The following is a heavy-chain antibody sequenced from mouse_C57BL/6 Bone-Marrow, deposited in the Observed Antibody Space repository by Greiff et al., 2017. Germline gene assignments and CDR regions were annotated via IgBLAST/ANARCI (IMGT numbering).Heavy chain of an antibody. J-gene: IGHJ4*01. CDR3: ARSGTTVVAMDY. Sequence: QVQLQQPGAELVKPGASVKLSCKASGYTFTSYWMQWVKQRPGQGLEWIGEIDPSDSYTNYNQKFKGKATLTVDTSSSTAYMQLSSLTSEDSAVYYCARSGTTVVAMDYWGQGTSVTVSS. CDR1: GYTFTSYW. D-gene: IGHD1-1*01. CDR2: IDPSDSYT. V-gene: IGHV1-50*01.